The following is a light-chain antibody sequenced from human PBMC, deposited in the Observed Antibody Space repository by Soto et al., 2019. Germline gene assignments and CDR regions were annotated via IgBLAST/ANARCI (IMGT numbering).Light chain of an antibody. Sequence: QSVLTQPASVSGSPGQSITISCTGTSSDVGAYNYASWYQQYPGKAPKLMIYGVSNRPSGVSNRFSGSKSGNTASLTISGLQADDEADYYCNSYAGSSYAFGTGTKVTV. CDR1: SSDVGAYNY. V-gene: IGLV2-14*01. CDR2: GVS. J-gene: IGLJ1*01. CDR3: NSYAGSSYA.